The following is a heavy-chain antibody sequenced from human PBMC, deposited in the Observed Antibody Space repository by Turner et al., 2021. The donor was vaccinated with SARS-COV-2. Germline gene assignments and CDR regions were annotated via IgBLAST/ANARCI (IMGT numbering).Heavy chain of an antibody. CDR1: GYTRTELS. V-gene: IGHV1-24*01. D-gene: IGHD6-13*01. J-gene: IGHJ5*02. CDR3: ATAPPFAAAGSWFAP. CDR2: FNPNDGKT. Sequence: QVQLEKHGAEVKKPGDAVKDSCKGSGYTRTELSMHWVRQAPGKGLEWMGGFNPNDGKTIYAQKFQGRVTMTEDTSTDTVYMELSSLRSEDTAVYYCATAPPFAAAGSWFAPWGQGTLVTVSS.